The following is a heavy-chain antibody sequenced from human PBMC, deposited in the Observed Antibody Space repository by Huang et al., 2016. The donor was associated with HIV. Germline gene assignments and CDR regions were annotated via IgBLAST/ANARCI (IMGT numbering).Heavy chain of an antibody. V-gene: IGHV5-51*01. D-gene: IGHD3-10*01. J-gene: IGHJ6*02. CDR1: GYRFRSNW. CDR3: ARLIGSPSFYYGLDV. CDR2: SYPGDSYT. Sequence: EVQLVQSGAEVKQPGESLKISCTGSGYRFRSNWIGWVRQMPGKGLEWMGISYPGDSYTRYSPSFQGQVTISADKSINTAYLQWSSLKASDTAMYYCARLIGSPSFYYGLDVWGQGTTVTVSS.